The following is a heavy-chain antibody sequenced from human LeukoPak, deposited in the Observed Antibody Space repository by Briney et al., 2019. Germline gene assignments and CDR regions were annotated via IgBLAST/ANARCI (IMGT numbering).Heavy chain of an antibody. CDR3: AKMTGYGNVNDAFDI. CDR2: ISYDGSKK. CDR1: GFTFSSYS. V-gene: IGHV3-30*04. Sequence: GRSLRLSCAASGASGFTFSSYSLHWVRQAPGRGLEWVALISYDGSKKYYADSVKGRFTISRDNSKNTLYLQMNSLRAEDTAVYYCAKMTGYGNVNDAFDIWGQGTMVTVSS. D-gene: IGHD4-17*01. J-gene: IGHJ3*02.